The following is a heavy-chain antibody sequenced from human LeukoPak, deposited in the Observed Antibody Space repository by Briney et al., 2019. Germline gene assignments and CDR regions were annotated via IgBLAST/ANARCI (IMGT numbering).Heavy chain of an antibody. D-gene: IGHD3-10*01. V-gene: IGHV4-59*08. J-gene: IGHJ4*02. Sequence: SETLSLTCTVSGGSISSYYWSWIRQPPGKGLEWIGYIYYSGSTNYNPSLKSRVTISVDTSKNQFSLKLSSVTAADTAVYYCARHRVTMVRGVMGFDYWGQGTLVTVSS. CDR1: GGSISSYY. CDR2: IYYSGST. CDR3: ARHRVTMVRGVMGFDY.